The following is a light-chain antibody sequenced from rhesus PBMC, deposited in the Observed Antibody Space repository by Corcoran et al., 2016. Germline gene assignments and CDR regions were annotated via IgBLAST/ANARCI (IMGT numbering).Light chain of an antibody. Sequence: DIQMSQSPSSLPASVGDRVTITCRASQAISSHLNWYQQKPGNAPTFLIYYVNSLVMGVPSRLSGSGSGTDFTRTISSLQPEDFATYYCQQGNSDPLTFGGGTKVELK. CDR2: YVN. CDR1: QAISSH. CDR3: QQGNSDPLT. J-gene: IGKJ4*01. V-gene: IGKV1-32*02.